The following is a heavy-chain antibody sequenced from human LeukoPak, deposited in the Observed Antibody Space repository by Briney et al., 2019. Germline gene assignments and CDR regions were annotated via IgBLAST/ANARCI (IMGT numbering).Heavy chain of an antibody. Sequence: ASVNVSCKASGYTFTSYGISWVRQAPGQGLEWMGWISAYNGNTNYAQKLQGRVTMTTDTSTSTAYMELRSLRSDDTAVYYCAREGYSSDWSYYYDSSGFFDYWGQGTLVTVSS. CDR1: GYTFTSYG. J-gene: IGHJ4*02. V-gene: IGHV1-18*01. CDR2: ISAYNGNT. CDR3: AREGYSSDWSYYYDSSGFFDY. D-gene: IGHD3-22*01.